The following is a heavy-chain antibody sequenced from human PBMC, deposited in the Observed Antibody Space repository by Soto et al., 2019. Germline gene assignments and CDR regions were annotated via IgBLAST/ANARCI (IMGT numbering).Heavy chain of an antibody. CDR1: GFTFSSYW. D-gene: IGHD2-2*01. J-gene: IGHJ6*03. CDR3: ARDAVVPADPRLGAYYYYYMDV. Sequence: GGSLRLSCAASGFTFSSYWMSWVRQAPGKGLEWVANIKQDGSEKYYVDSVKGRFTISRDNAKNSLYLQMNSLRAEDTAVYYCARDAVVPADPRLGAYYYYYMDVWGKGTTVTVSS. V-gene: IGHV3-7*01. CDR2: IKQDGSEK.